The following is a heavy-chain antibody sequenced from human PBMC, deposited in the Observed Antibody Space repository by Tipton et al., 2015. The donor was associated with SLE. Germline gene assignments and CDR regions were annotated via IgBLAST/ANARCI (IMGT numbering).Heavy chain of an antibody. D-gene: IGHD7-27*01. CDR2: IYYSGGT. Sequence: LRLSCTVSGGSISSYYWSWIRQPPGKGLEWIGYIYYSGGTNYNPSLKSRVTMSVDTSKNQFSLKLSSVTAADTAVYYCARGAGEFDYWGQGTLVTVSS. V-gene: IGHV4-59*12. J-gene: IGHJ4*02. CDR3: ARGAGEFDY. CDR1: GGSISSYY.